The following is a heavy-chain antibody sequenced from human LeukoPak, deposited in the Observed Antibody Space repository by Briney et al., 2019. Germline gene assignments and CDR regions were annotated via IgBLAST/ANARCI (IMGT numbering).Heavy chain of an antibody. CDR1: GFAFSLYW. CDR3: VRQMIRFWFDP. V-gene: IGHV3-7*01. J-gene: IGHJ5*02. D-gene: IGHD3-16*01. CDR2: INPDGSQK. Sequence: GGSLRLSCVASGFAFSLYWMTWVRQFPGKGLEWVADINPDGSQKYSVDSAKGRFTISRDNARNAVFLQMNSLRDDDTAVYYCVRQMIRFWFDPWGQGSRVTVSS.